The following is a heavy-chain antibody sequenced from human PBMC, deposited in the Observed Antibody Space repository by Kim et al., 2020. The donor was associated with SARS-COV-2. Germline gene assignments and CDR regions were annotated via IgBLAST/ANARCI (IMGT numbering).Heavy chain of an antibody. CDR2: IYYSGST. CDR3: ARSYYDFWSGYPGGYYYYGMDV. D-gene: IGHD3-3*01. CDR1: GGSISSYY. Sequence: SETLSLTCTVSGGSISSYYWSWIRQPPGKGLEWIGYIYYSGSTNYNPSLKSRVTISVDTSKNQFSLKLSSVTAADTAVYYCARSYYDFWSGYPGGYYYYGMDVXGQGTTVTVSS. J-gene: IGHJ6*02. V-gene: IGHV4-59*01.